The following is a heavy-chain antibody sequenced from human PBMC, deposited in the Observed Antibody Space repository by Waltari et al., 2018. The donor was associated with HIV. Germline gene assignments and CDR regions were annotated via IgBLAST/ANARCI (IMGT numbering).Heavy chain of an antibody. V-gene: IGHV1-69*06. D-gene: IGHD2-8*02. J-gene: IGHJ4*02. CDR3: ARDRGPLLCYFDY. Sequence: QVQLVQSGAEVKKPGSSVKVSCKASGGTFSSYAISWVRQAPGQGLEWMGGSIPSFGTANYAQKFQGRVTITADISTSTAYMELSSLRSEDSAMYYCARDRGPLLCYFDYWGQGTLVTVSS. CDR1: GGTFSSYA. CDR2: SIPSFGTA.